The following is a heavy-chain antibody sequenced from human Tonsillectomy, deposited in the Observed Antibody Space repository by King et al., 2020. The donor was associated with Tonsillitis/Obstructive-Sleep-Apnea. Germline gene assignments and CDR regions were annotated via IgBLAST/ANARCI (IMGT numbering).Heavy chain of an antibody. CDR3: AKGPSWIPVAFDM. V-gene: IGHV3-23*04. Sequence: VQLVESGGGLVQPGGSLRLSCGAYGFTFSSNAMSWVRQAPGKGLEWVSGISARGDRTDYADSVKGRFTISRDKSKNTLYLQMNRLRAEDTAVYYCAKGPSWIPVAFDMWGQGTMVTVSS. CDR2: ISARGDRT. CDR1: GFTFSSNA. J-gene: IGHJ3*02. D-gene: IGHD2-2*03.